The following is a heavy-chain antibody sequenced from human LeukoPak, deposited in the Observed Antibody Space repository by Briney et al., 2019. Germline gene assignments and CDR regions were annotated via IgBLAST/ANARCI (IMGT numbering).Heavy chain of an antibody. V-gene: IGHV3-7*04. CDR1: GLTLSNYW. D-gene: IGHD6-13*01. J-gene: IGHJ4*02. CDR2: IKQDGSEK. Sequence: GGSLRLSCVASGLTLSNYWMTWVRQAPGKGLEWVANIKQDGSEKHYVDSVKGRFTISGDNAKNSLFLQMNSLRAEDTAVFYCARGTSTWYLTYWGQGTLVTVSS. CDR3: ARGTSTWYLTY.